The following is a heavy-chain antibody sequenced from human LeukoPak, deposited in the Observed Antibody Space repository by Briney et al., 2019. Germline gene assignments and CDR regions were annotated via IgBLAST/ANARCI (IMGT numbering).Heavy chain of an antibody. J-gene: IGHJ4*02. V-gene: IGHV3-48*01. CDR1: GFTFSNAW. CDR2: ISSSGSTK. Sequence: GGSLRLSCAASGFTFSNAWMNWVRQAPGKGLEWVSYISSSGSTKYYADSVKGRFTISRDNARNSLYLQMNSLRAEDTAVYFCARGGLSIMGYWGQGTLVTVSS. CDR3: ARGGLSIMGY. D-gene: IGHD2/OR15-2a*01.